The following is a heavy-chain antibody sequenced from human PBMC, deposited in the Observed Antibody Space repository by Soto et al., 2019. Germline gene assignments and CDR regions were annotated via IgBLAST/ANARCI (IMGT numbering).Heavy chain of an antibody. Sequence: GAPVKVSCKASGGRFSSSAISWVRQPPGKGLEWMGGIIPIFGTANYAQKFQGRVILTADESTSTAYMVLSSLRSEDTAADYRARPWGGACFYQLPKSFDIWCQGTIVTL. D-gene: IGHD3-16*01. V-gene: IGHV1-69*13. CDR1: GGRFSSSA. CDR3: ARPWGGACFYQLPKSFDI. CDR2: IIPIFGTA. J-gene: IGHJ3*02.